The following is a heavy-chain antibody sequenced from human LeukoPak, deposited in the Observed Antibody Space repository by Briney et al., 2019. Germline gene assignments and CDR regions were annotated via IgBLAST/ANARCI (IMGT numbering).Heavy chain of an antibody. CDR3: AKDRGGVIVVSTAY. J-gene: IGHJ4*02. V-gene: IGHV3-23*01. CDR1: GFTFSSYG. CDR2: MSGSGGST. D-gene: IGHD3-16*02. Sequence: PGGSLRLSCAASGFTFSSYGMSWVRQEPGKGLERGSAMSGSGGSTYYADSVKGRFTISRDNSKNTLYLQMNSLIAEDTAIYYYAKDRGGVIVVSTAYWGQGALVTVSS.